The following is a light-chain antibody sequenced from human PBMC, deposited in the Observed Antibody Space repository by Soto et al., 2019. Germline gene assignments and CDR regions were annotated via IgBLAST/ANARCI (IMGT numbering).Light chain of an antibody. V-gene: IGLV2-14*03. CDR2: DVN. Sequence: QSALTQPASVSGSPGQSITISCTGTSNDVGGYNYVSWYQQHPGKAPKLMIYDVNNRPSGVSNRFSGSKSGNTASLTISGRQAGDEADYYCSSYTSSSTSVLFGGGTKLTVL. CDR1: SNDVGGYNY. J-gene: IGLJ2*01. CDR3: SSYTSSSTSVL.